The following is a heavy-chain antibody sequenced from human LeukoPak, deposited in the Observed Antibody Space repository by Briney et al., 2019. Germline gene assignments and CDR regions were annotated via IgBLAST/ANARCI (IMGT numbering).Heavy chain of an antibody. Sequence: GGSLRLSCVVSGIPFSDYYMNWIRQAPGKGLEWISYISSSSSYTDYADSVKGRFTISRDNAKSALYLQMNSLRLEDTAVYYCAAGTAADFWGQGTLVSVSS. D-gene: IGHD6-13*01. CDR2: ISSSSSYT. CDR1: GIPFSDYY. V-gene: IGHV3-11*03. CDR3: AAGTAADF. J-gene: IGHJ4*02.